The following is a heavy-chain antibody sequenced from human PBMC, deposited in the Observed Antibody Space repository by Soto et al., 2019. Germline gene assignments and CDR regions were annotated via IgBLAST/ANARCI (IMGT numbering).Heavy chain of an antibody. CDR1: GGTFSSYA. J-gene: IGHJ4*02. D-gene: IGHD3-16*01. CDR3: ARGVWGSSLELDS. CDR2: INPNSGVT. V-gene: IGHV1-2*02. Sequence: ASVKVSCKASGGTFSSYAISWVRQAPGQGLEWMGWINPNSGVTKDAQKFQGRVTMTWETSMKTAYMELVSLRFDDMAVYYCARGVWGSSLELDSWGQGTRVTVSS.